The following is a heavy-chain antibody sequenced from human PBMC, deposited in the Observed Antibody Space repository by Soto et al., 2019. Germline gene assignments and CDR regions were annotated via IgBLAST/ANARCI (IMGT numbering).Heavy chain of an antibody. CDR3: AKEEGRITIFGVVISPPDY. CDR2: TSYDGSNK. D-gene: IGHD3-3*01. J-gene: IGHJ4*02. CDR1: GFTFSTYG. Sequence: QVQLVESGGGVVQPGRSLRLSCAASGFTFSTYGMHWVRQAPGKGLEWVAVTSYDGSNKYYADSVKGRFTISRDNSKKTLYLQMNSLRAEDTAVYYCAKEEGRITIFGVVISPPDYWGQGTLVTVSS. V-gene: IGHV3-30*18.